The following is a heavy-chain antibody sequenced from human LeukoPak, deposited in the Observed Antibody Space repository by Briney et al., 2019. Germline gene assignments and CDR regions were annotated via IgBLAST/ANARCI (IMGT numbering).Heavy chain of an antibody. D-gene: IGHD6-19*01. CDR1: GYTFTGYY. V-gene: IGHV1-2*02. CDR3: VFSSGWYGSVY. CDR2: INPNSGGT. Sequence: ASVKVSCKASGYTFTGYYMHWVRQAPGQGREGMGWINPNSGGTNYAQKFQGRVTMTRDTSISTAYMELSRLRSDDTAVYYCVFSSGWYGSVYWGQGTLVTVSS. J-gene: IGHJ4*02.